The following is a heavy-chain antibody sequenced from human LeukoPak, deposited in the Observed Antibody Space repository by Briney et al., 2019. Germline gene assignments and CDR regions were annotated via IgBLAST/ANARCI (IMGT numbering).Heavy chain of an antibody. D-gene: IGHD4-23*01. V-gene: IGHV3-9*01. Sequence: GGSLTLSCVFSGSNLPDYAMSWVRQAPGKGLEWVSGIYWLSQRIDYADSVKGRFTVSRDNAKNSLFLQMNSLRPEDTALYYCGKDTSPGGLDSWGRGTMVIVSS. CDR1: GSNLPDYA. CDR2: IYWLSQRI. CDR3: GKDTSPGGLDS. J-gene: IGHJ4*02.